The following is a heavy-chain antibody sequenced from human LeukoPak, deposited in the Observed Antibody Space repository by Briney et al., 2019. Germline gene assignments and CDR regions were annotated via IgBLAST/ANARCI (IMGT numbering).Heavy chain of an antibody. V-gene: IGHV4-61*02. D-gene: IGHD3-10*01. CDR1: GGSISSGSYY. Sequence: PSETLSLTCTVSGGSISSGSYYWSWIRQPAGKGLEWIGRIYTSGSTDYNPSLKSRVTISVDTSKNQFSLKLSSVTAADTAVYYCARGFRRFDPWGQGTLVTVSS. J-gene: IGHJ5*02. CDR3: ARGFRRFDP. CDR2: IYTSGST.